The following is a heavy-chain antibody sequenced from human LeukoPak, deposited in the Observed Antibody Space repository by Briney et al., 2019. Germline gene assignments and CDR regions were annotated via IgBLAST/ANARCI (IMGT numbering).Heavy chain of an antibody. CDR2: DGSNK. J-gene: IGHJ6*03. D-gene: IGHD5-12*01. V-gene: IGHV3-30*02. CDR1: GFTFSSYG. Sequence: PGGSLRLSCAASGFTFSSYGMHWVRQAPGKGLEWVAFDGSNKYYADSVKGRFTISRDNSKNTLYLQMKSLRAEDTAVYYCAKGGGYEAQYYYYYLDVWGKGTTVTISS. CDR3: AKGGGYEAQYYYYYLDV.